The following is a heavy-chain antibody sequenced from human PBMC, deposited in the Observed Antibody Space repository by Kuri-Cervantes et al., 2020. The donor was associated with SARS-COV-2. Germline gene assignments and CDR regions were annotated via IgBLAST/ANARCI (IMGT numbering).Heavy chain of an antibody. CDR3: ARVRATVPNYYYYYYYMDV. CDR1: GFTVSSNY. D-gene: IGHD4-11*01. V-gene: IGHV3-53*01. Sequence: GGSLRLSCAASGFTVSSNYMSWVRQAPGKGQEWVSVIYSGGSTYYADSVKGRFTISRDNSKNTLYLQMNSLRAEDTAVYYCARVRATVPNYYYYYYYMDVWGKGTTVTVSS. J-gene: IGHJ6*03. CDR2: IYSGGST.